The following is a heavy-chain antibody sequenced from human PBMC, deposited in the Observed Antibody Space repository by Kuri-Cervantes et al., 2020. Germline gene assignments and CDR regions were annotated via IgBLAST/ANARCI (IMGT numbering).Heavy chain of an antibody. CDR2: ISWNSGSI. D-gene: IGHD6-13*01. CDR3: AKDNLGSRYSSSYGGYGMDV. Sequence: SLKISCAASGFTFDDYAMHWVRQAPGKGLEWVSGISWNSGSIGYADSVKGRFTISRDSAKNSLYLQMNSLRAEDTALYYCAKDNLGSRYSSSYGGYGMDVWGQGTTVTVSS. V-gene: IGHV3-9*01. CDR1: GFTFDDYA. J-gene: IGHJ6*02.